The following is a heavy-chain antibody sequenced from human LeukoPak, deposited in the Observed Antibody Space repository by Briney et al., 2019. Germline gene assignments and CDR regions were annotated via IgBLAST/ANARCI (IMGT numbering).Heavy chain of an antibody. D-gene: IGHD7-27*01. J-gene: IGHJ4*02. CDR1: GGTFSSYA. CDR2: IIPIFGTA. V-gene: IGHV1-69*05. CDR3: ARSRGNWGFFDY. Sequence: SVKVSCKASGGTFSSYAISWVRQAPGQGLEWMGGIIPIFGTANYAQKFQGRVTITTDGSTSTAYMELSSLRSEDTAVYYCARSRGNWGFFDYWGQGTLVTVSS.